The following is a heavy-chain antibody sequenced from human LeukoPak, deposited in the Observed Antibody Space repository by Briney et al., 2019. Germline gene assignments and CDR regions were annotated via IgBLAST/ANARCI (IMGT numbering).Heavy chain of an antibody. CDR1: GGSISSYY. D-gene: IGHD4-17*01. CDR2: IYYSGST. Sequence: SETLSLTCTVSGGSISSYYWSWIRQPPGKGLEWIGYIYYSGSTNYNPSLKSRVTISVDTSKNQFSLKLSSVTAADTAVYYCARGPAPGSRRLVWGQGTLVTVSS. CDR3: ARGPAPGSRRLV. J-gene: IGHJ4*02. V-gene: IGHV4-59*01.